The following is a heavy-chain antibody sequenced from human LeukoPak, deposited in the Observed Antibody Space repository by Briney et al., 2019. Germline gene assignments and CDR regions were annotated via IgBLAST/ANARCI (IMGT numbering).Heavy chain of an antibody. D-gene: IGHD3-3*01. V-gene: IGHV3-23*01. CDR3: AKGKGVYLRFLEWLPVYFDY. CDR1: GFTFSSYA. J-gene: IGHJ4*02. Sequence: PGGSLRLSCAASGFTFSSYAMSWVRQAPGKGLEWVSAISGSGGSTYYADSVKGRFTISRDNSKNTLYLQMNSLRAEDTAVYYCAKGKGVYLRFLEWLPVYFDYWGQGTLVTVSS. CDR2: ISGSGGST.